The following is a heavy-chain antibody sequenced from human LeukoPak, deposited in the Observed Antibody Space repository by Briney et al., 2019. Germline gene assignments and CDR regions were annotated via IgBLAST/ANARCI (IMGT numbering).Heavy chain of an antibody. CDR1: GFTFSSYW. Sequence: GGSLRLSCAASGFTFSSYWMSWVRQAPGKGLEWVANVNYDGSEKYYVDSVKGRFTISRDKARNSLYLQMNSLRAEGTAVYYCARVSVGATNYFDFWGQGTLVTVSS. J-gene: IGHJ4*02. CDR2: VNYDGSEK. D-gene: IGHD1-26*01. V-gene: IGHV3-7*04. CDR3: ARVSVGATNYFDF.